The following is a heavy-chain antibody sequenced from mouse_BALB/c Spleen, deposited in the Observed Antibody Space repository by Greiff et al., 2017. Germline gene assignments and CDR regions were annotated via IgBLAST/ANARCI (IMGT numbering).Heavy chain of an antibody. V-gene: IGHV7-3*02. Sequence: DVMLVESGGGLVQPGGSLRLSCATSGFTFTDYYMSWVRQPPGKALEWLGFIRNKANGYTSEYSVSVKGRFTISRDNAQRILYLQMNTLRAADSATYFYARGETYAIDYWGQGTTLTVSS. D-gene: IGHD2-12*01. CDR2: IRNKANGYTS. CDR3: ARGETYAIDY. J-gene: IGHJ2*01. CDR1: GFTFTDYY.